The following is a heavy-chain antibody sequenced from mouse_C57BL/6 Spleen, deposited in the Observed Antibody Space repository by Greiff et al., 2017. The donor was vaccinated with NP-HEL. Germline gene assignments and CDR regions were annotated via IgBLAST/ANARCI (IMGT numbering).Heavy chain of an antibody. D-gene: IGHD1-1*01. Sequence: QVQLKQSGPELVKPGASVKISCKASGYAFSSSWMNWVKQRPGKGLEWIGRIYPGDGDTNYNGKFKGKATLTADKSSSTAYMQLSSLTSEDSAVYFCARRGTTVVGDYWGQGTTLTVSS. J-gene: IGHJ2*01. CDR1: GYAFSSSW. CDR2: IYPGDGDT. CDR3: ARRGTTVVGDY. V-gene: IGHV1-82*01.